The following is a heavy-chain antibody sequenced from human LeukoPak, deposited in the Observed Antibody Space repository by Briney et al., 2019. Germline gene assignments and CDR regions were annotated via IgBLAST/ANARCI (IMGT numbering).Heavy chain of an antibody. CDR3: AKDQGPCSSASCYFDY. CDR2: ISGSGGTT. CDR1: GFTFSSYA. Sequence: PGGSLRLSCAASGFTFSSYAMSWVRQAPGKGLEWVSAISGSGGTTYYADSVKDRFTVSRDNSKNTLYLQMNSLRAEDTAVYFCAKDQGPCSSASCYFDYWGQGTLVTVSS. D-gene: IGHD2-2*01. J-gene: IGHJ4*02. V-gene: IGHV3-23*01.